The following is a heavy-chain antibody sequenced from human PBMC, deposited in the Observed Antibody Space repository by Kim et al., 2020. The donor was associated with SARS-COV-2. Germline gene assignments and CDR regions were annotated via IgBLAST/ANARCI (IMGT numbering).Heavy chain of an antibody. Sequence: GGSLRLCCAASGFTFRSFMMSWVRQAPGKGLEWVSSISTGSAYIYYADSVKGRFTISRDNAKSSLCLQMNSLRAEDTAVYYCTRGRDEANYFDYWGQGTLVTVSS. CDR3: TRGRDEANYFDY. CDR1: GFTFRSFM. V-gene: IGHV3-21*01. J-gene: IGHJ4*02. CDR2: ISTGSAYI.